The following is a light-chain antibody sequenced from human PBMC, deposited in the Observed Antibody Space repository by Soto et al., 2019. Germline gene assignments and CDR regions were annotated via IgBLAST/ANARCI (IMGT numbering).Light chain of an antibody. CDR3: GTWDSSLSAGV. CDR2: DNN. J-gene: IGLJ1*01. V-gene: IGLV1-51*01. CDR1: RSNIGNNY. Sequence: QSVLTQPPSVSAAPGQKVTIYCSGSRSNIGNNYVSWYQQLPGTAPKLLIYDNNKRPSGIPDRFSGSKSGTSATLGITGLQTGDEADYYCGTWDSSLSAGVFGTGTKVT.